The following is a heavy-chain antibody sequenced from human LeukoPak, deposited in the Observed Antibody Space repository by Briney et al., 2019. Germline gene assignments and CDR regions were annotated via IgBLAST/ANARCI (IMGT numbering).Heavy chain of an antibody. CDR1: GFTVSSNY. CDR2: IYSGGST. J-gene: IGHJ6*02. Sequence: GGSLRLSCAASGFTVSSNYMSWVRQAPGKGLEWVSVIYSGGSTYYADSVKGRFTISRDNSKNTLYLQMNSLRAEDTAVYYCARAKRYYYYGMDVWGQGATVTVSS. V-gene: IGHV3-66*01. CDR3: ARAKRYYYYGMDV.